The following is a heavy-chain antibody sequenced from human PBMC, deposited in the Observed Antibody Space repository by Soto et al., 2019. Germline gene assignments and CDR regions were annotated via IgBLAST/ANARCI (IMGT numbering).Heavy chain of an antibody. CDR1: GVSISSGAYY. J-gene: IGHJ3*01. CDR2: IYYSGKN. Sequence: QVKLQESGTGMVKPSQTLSLTCTVSGVSISSGAYYWSWVRQHPGKGLEWIGYIYYSGKNSFSPSLKSRLSMSVDTSTNQFSLRLNSVTAADTAMYYCARARLRAVYAFDFWGQGTMVTVPS. CDR3: ARARLRAVYAFDF. D-gene: IGHD2-21*02. V-gene: IGHV4-31*03.